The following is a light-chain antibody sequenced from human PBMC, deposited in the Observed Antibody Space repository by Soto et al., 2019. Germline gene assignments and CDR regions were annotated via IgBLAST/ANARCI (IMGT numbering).Light chain of an antibody. V-gene: IGKV3-11*01. Sequence: IVLTQSPATLSLAPGERATLSSMARPSVNNYLAWYQQRPGQAPRLLIYDASNRATGIPARFSGSGSGTDFTLTMSSLEPEDVAVYYCQHRNNRPFSFGPGTNVDIK. CDR3: QHRNNRPFS. CDR1: PSVNNY. CDR2: DAS. J-gene: IGKJ3*01.